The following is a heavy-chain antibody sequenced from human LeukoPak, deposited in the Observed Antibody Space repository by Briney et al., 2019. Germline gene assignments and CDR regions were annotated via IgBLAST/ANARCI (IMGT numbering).Heavy chain of an antibody. CDR3: ARIPSYYDFWSGYYTFNWFDP. Sequence: SETLSLTCAVYGGSFSGYYWSWIRQPPGKGLEWIGEINHSGSTNYNPSLKSRVTISVDTSKNQFPLKLSSVTAADTAVYYCARIPSYYDFWSGYYTFNWFDPWGQGTLVTVSS. D-gene: IGHD3-3*01. V-gene: IGHV4-34*01. CDR2: INHSGST. CDR1: GGSFSGYY. J-gene: IGHJ5*02.